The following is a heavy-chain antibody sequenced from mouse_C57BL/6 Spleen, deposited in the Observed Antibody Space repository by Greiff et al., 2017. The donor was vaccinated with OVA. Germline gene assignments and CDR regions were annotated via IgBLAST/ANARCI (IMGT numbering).Heavy chain of an antibody. J-gene: IGHJ1*03. CDR2: INYDGSST. V-gene: IGHV5-16*01. CDR3: ARDQLGRSYWYFDV. CDR1: GFTFSDYY. D-gene: IGHD4-1*02. Sequence: EVQLVESEGGLVQPGSSMKLSCTASGFTFSDYYMAWVRQVPEKCLEWVANINYDGSSTYYLDSLKSRFIISRDNAKNILYLQMSSLKSEDTATYYCARDQLGRSYWYFDVWGTGTTVTVSS.